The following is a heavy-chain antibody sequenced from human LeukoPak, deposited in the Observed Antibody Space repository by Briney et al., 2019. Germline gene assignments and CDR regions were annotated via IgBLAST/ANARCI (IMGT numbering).Heavy chain of an antibody. V-gene: IGHV4-59*01. CDR1: GGSISSYY. CDR2: IYYGGST. J-gene: IGHJ5*02. CDR3: ARVVDSSGYPDP. D-gene: IGHD3-22*01. Sequence: SETLSLTCTVSGGSISSYYWSWIRQPPGKGLEWIGYIYYGGSTNYNPSLKSRVTISVDTSKNQFSLKLSSVTAADTAVYYCARVVDSSGYPDPWGQGTLVTVSS.